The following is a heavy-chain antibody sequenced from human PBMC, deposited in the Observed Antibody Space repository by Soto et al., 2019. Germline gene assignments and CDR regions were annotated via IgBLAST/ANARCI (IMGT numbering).Heavy chain of an antibody. Sequence: ETLSLTCTVSGGSSKSGSYSWSWIRQPPGKGLEWIGYVYHTGRTSNNPSLKSRVSISMDTSKNQFSLNLDSVTAADTAVYFCARDFAYFDSWGQGTLVTVSS. CDR2: VYHTGRT. D-gene: IGHD3-3*01. J-gene: IGHJ4*02. V-gene: IGHV4-61*01. CDR1: GGSSKSGSYS. CDR3: ARDFAYFDS.